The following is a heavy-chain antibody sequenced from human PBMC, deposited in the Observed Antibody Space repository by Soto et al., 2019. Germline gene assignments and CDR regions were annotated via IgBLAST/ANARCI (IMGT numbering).Heavy chain of an antibody. CDR3: AKDLRAMTTVTYPDY. V-gene: IGHV3-30*18. J-gene: IGHJ4*02. Sequence: QGQLVESGGGVVQPGRSLRLSCAASGFTFSSYGMHWVRQAPGKGLEWVAVISYDGSKKYSADSVKGRFTISRDNSKNTLYLQMNSLRAEDTAVYYCAKDLRAMTTVTYPDYWGQGTLVTVSS. D-gene: IGHD4-17*01. CDR1: GFTFSSYG. CDR2: ISYDGSKK.